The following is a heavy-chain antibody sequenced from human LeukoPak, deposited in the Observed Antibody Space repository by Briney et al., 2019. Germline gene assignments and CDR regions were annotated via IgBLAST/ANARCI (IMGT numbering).Heavy chain of an antibody. J-gene: IGHJ4*02. V-gene: IGHV3-23*01. CDR1: GFTFSNYA. CDR2: ISRSGETT. D-gene: IGHD3-22*01. CDR3: AKDRANLYYYDSSTYFVFDS. Sequence: PGGSLRLSCAASGFTFSNYAMSWVRQAPGEGLEWVSAISRSGETTYNADSVKGRFTISRDNSKSTLYLQMNSLRAEDTAIYFCAKDRANLYYYDSSTYFVFDSWGQGTLVTVSS.